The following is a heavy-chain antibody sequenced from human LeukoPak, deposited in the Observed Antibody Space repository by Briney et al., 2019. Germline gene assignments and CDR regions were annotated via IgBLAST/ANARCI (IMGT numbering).Heavy chain of an antibody. CDR1: GYTFTGYY. D-gene: IGHD2-15*01. Sequence: GSSVKVSCKASGYTFTGYYMNWVRQAPGQGLEWMGWINPNSGGTNYAQKFQGRVTMTRDTSISTAYMELSRLRSDDTAVYYRARLDIVAIVGATGFDYWGQGTLVTVSS. CDR3: ARLDIVAIVGATGFDY. V-gene: IGHV1-2*02. J-gene: IGHJ4*02. CDR2: INPNSGGT.